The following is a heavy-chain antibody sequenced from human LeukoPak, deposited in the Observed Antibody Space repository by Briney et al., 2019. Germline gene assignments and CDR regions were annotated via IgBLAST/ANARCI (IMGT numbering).Heavy chain of an antibody. J-gene: IGHJ4*02. CDR2: IYYTGTT. D-gene: IGHD2-2*01. Sequence: SETLSLTCTVSGDSLSTYYWSWIRQPPGKGLEWIGFIYYTGTTHYNPSLKSRVTFSVDTSKNHFALSLSSVTPADTAVYYCARRLSSTSRKFDYWGQGTLVTVSS. CDR1: GDSLSTYY. V-gene: IGHV4-59*01. CDR3: ARRLSSTSRKFDY.